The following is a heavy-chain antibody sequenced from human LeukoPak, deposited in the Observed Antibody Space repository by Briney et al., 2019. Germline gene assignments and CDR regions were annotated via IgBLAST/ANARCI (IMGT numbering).Heavy chain of an antibody. D-gene: IGHD3-3*01. CDR2: IYYSGST. CDR1: GGSISSYY. V-gene: IGHV4-59*01. Sequence: SETLSLTCTVSGGSISSYYWSWIRQPPGKGLEWIGYIYYSGSTNYNPSLKSRVTISVDTSKNQFSLKLSSVTAADTAVYYCARGLHLEWLLRRGGFDPWGQGTLVTVSS. J-gene: IGHJ5*02. CDR3: ARGLHLEWLLRRGGFDP.